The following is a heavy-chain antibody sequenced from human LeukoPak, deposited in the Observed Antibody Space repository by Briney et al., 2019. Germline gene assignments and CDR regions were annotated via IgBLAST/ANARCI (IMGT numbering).Heavy chain of an antibody. CDR1: GFTFSSYE. Sequence: GGSLRLSCAASGFTFSSYEMNWVRQAPGKGLEWVSYISSSGSTIYYADSVKGRFTISRDNAKNSLYLQMNSLRAEDTAVYYCARSITMIVVASDAFDIWGQGTMVTVSS. V-gene: IGHV3-48*03. D-gene: IGHD3-22*01. CDR2: ISSSGSTI. CDR3: ARSITMIVVASDAFDI. J-gene: IGHJ3*02.